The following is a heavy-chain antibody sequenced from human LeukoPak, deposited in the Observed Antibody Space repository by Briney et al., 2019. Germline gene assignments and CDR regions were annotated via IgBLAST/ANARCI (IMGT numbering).Heavy chain of an antibody. CDR1: GDPINSYY. Sequence: SETLSLTCTVSGDPINSYYWSWLRQPPGKGLEWIGCIYHSGSTYYNPSLKSRVTISVDRSKNQFSLKLSSVTAADTAVYYCARENYWGQGTLVTVSS. V-gene: IGHV4-59*12. CDR2: IYHSGST. J-gene: IGHJ4*02. CDR3: ARENY.